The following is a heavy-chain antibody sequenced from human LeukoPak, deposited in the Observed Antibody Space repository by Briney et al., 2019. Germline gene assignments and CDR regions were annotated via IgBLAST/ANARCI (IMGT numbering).Heavy chain of an antibody. CDR1: AFTFSEYA. D-gene: IGHD2-8*01. CDR2: IGGGGDDT. J-gene: IGHJ3*02. CDR3: VKDAVERNGVFDSFDI. Sequence: GGSLRLSCAASAFTFSEYAMNWVRQAPGKGLEWVSHIGGGGDDTEYADSVKGHFTVSRDNSKNMMYLQMNSLRAEDTAVYYCVKDAVERNGVFDSFDIWGQRAMVIVSS. V-gene: IGHV3-23*01.